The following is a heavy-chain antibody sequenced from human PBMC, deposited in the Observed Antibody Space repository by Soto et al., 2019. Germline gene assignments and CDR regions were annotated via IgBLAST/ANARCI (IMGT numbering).Heavy chain of an antibody. CDR3: ARIGPVAGNYYYYGMDV. CDR1: GGSISSSSYY. Sequence: QLQLQESGPGLVKPSETLSLTCTVSGGSISSSSYYWGWIRQPPGKGLEWIGRIYYSGSTYYNPSLKSRVTISVDTSKNQFSLKLSSVTAADTAVYYCARIGPVAGNYYYYGMDVWGQGTTVTVSS. D-gene: IGHD6-19*01. J-gene: IGHJ6*02. CDR2: IYYSGST. V-gene: IGHV4-39*01.